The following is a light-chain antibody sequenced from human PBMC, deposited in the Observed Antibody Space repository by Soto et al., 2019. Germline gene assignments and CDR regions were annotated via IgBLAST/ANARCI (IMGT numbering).Light chain of an antibody. J-gene: IGLJ1*01. CDR1: SSDVGGYNY. CDR2: AVT. CDR3: SAYTSSSTL. V-gene: IGLV2-14*01. Sequence: QSALTQPASVSGSPGQSITISCTGTSSDVGGYNYVSWYQQHPGKAPKLMIYAVTDRPSGVSSRFSGSKSANTASLTISGLQAEDEADYYCSAYTSSSTLFGPGTKLTVL.